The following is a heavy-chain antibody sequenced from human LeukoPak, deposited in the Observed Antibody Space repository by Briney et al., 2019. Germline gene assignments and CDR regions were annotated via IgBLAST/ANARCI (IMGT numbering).Heavy chain of an antibody. V-gene: IGHV1-69*13. CDR1: GGTFSSYA. Sequence: ASVKVSCKASGGTFSSYAISWVRQAPGQGLEWMGGIIPIFGTANYAQEFQGRVTITADESTSTAYMELSSLRSEDTAVYYCARDPGRAPTSSLLRYFDWYNYYYYGMDVWGQGTTVTVSS. J-gene: IGHJ6*02. CDR3: ARDPGRAPTSSLLRYFDWYNYYYYGMDV. D-gene: IGHD3-9*01. CDR2: IIPIFGTA.